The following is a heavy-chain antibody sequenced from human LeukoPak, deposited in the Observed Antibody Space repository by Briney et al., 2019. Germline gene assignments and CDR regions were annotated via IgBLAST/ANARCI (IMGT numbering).Heavy chain of an antibody. Sequence: KASETLSLTCTVSGASISSSSRYWGWIRQPPGKGLEWIGSIHYSGSTYYNPSLKSRVTISVDTSKNQFSLKLSSVTAADTAVYYCARIFFKYSSSALFDYWGQGTLVTVSS. J-gene: IGHJ4*02. CDR3: ARIFFKYSSSALFDY. CDR1: GASISSSSRY. V-gene: IGHV4-39*01. D-gene: IGHD6-6*01. CDR2: IHYSGST.